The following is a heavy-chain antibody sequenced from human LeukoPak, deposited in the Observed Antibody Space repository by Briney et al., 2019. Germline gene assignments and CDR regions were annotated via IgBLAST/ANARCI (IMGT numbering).Heavy chain of an antibody. V-gene: IGHV4-61*02. D-gene: IGHD3-22*01. CDR1: GGSISSGSYY. CDR2: ICTCGST. Sequence: SQTLSLTCSVSGGSISSGSYYWSWIRQPAGKGLEWIGRICTCGSTYYNPSLKSRVTISVDTSKNQLSLKLSSETAADTAVYYCAATYYYDSSGYWGYFDYWGQGTLVTVSS. J-gene: IGHJ4*02. CDR3: AATYYYDSSGYWGYFDY.